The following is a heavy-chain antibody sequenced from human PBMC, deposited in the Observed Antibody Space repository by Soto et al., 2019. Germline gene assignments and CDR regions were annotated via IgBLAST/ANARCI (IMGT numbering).Heavy chain of an antibody. D-gene: IGHD3-16*01. V-gene: IGHV3-13*01. CDR3: ARGGDRFDGMDV. CDR1: GFGFNGYD. Sequence: EVQLVESGGGLVQPGGSLRLSCAASGFGFNGYDMQWVRQAPGKNLEWVAAISTAGDTYYLGSVKGRFTISREDAKNSLSLKMNSLRVGDTAVYYCARGGDRFDGMDVWGQGTTVTVSS. J-gene: IGHJ6*02. CDR2: ISTAGDT.